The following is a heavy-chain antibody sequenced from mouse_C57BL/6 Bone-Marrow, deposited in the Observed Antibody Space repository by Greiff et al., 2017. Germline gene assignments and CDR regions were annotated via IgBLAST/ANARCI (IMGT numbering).Heavy chain of an antibody. CDR3: ATSRWLRGYFDV. CDR2: INPGSGGT. J-gene: IGHJ1*03. Sequence: VQLQQSGAELVRPGTSVKVSCKASGYAFTNYLIEWVKQRPGQGLEWIGVINPGSGGTNYNEKFKGKATLTADKSSSTAYMQLSSLTSEDSAVYFCATSRWLRGYFDVWGTGTTVTGSS. D-gene: IGHD2-2*01. V-gene: IGHV1-54*01. CDR1: GYAFTNYL.